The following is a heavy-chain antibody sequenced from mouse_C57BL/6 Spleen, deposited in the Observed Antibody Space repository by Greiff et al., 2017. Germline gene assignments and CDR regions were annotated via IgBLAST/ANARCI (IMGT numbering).Heavy chain of an antibody. D-gene: IGHD1-1*01. CDR1: GYTFTDYY. Sequence: QVQLKQSGAELVRPGASVKLSCKASGYTFTDYYINWVKQRPGQGLEWIARIYPGSGNTYYNEKFKGKDTLTAEKSSSTAYMQLSSLTSEDSAVYFCARSWYYGKGGVFDYWGQGTTLTVSS. CDR2: IYPGSGNT. CDR3: ARSWYYGKGGVFDY. V-gene: IGHV1-76*01. J-gene: IGHJ2*01.